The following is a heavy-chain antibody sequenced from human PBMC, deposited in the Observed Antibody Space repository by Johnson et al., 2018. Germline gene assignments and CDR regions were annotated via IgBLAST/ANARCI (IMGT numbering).Heavy chain of an antibody. Sequence: VQLVQSGGGSVQPGGSLRLSCAASGFTFSSYWMSWVRQAPGKGLEWVANIKQAGTEKYYVDSVKGRFTISRDNAKNSLYLQMNSLRAEDTAVYYCAKDLSGYYYGMDVWGQGTTVTVSS. CDR3: AKDLSGYYYGMDV. CDR1: GFTFSSYW. V-gene: IGHV3-7*01. J-gene: IGHJ6*02. CDR2: IKQAGTEK. D-gene: IGHD3-10*01.